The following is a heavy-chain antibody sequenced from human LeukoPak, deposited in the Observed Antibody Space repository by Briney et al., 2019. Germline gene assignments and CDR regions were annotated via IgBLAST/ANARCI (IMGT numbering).Heavy chain of an antibody. Sequence: KTGGSLRLSCTASGFTFGDYAMSWFRQAPGKGLEWVGFIRSKAYGGTTEYAASVKCRFTISRDDSKSIAYLKMNSLKTEDTAVYYCTRDKSPYYYGSGSSNWFDPWGQGTLVTVSS. CDR2: IRSKAYGGTT. CDR3: TRDKSPYYYGSGSSNWFDP. CDR1: GFTFGDYA. D-gene: IGHD3-10*01. V-gene: IGHV3-49*05. J-gene: IGHJ5*02.